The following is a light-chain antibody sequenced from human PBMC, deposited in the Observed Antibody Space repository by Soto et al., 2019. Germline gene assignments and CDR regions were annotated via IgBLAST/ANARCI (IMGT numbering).Light chain of an antibody. Sequence: DIQMTQSPSSLSASVGDRVTITCRASQGIRNDLVWYQQKPGEAPKRLIYAASVLQTGVPSRFSGSGSGTEFTLTISSLQPEDFAVYYCQQYSDWPPTYTFGQGTKLEIK. CDR2: AAS. CDR1: QGIRND. V-gene: IGKV1-17*01. CDR3: QQYSDWPPTYT. J-gene: IGKJ2*01.